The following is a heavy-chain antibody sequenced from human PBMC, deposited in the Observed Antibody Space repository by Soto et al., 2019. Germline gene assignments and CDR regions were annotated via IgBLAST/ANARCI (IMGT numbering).Heavy chain of an antibody. CDR1: GGSISSGGYY. CDR2: IYYSGST. Sequence: SETLSLICTVSGGSISSGGYYWRWIRQPPGKGLEWIGSIYYSGSTYYNPSLKSRVTISVDTSKNQFSLKLSSVTAADTAVYYCARHVAGYSSGLDYWGQGTLVTVSS. CDR3: ARHVAGYSSGLDY. V-gene: IGHV4-39*01. J-gene: IGHJ4*02. D-gene: IGHD6-19*01.